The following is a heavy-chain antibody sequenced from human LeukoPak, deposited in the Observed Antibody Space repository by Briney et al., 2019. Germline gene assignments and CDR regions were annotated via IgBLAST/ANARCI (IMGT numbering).Heavy chain of an antibody. Sequence: GGSLRLSCAASGFTFDNYAMHWVRQAPGKGLEWVSLISWDGGGTYYADTVKGRFTISRDNSKNSLYLQMNSLRAEDTALYYCAKDMAAYYYASGNIDYWGQGTLVTVSS. J-gene: IGHJ4*02. V-gene: IGHV3-43D*03. CDR3: AKDMAAYYYASGNIDY. CDR1: GFTFDNYA. D-gene: IGHD3-10*01. CDR2: ISWDGGGT.